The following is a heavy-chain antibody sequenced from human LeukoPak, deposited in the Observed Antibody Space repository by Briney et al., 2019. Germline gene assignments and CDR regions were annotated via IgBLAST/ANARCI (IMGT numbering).Heavy chain of an antibody. Sequence: SETLSLTCTVSGGXISSYYCSWIRQPPGKGLEWIGYIYYSGSTNYNPSLKSRVTISVDTSKNQFSLKLSSVTAADTAVYYCARDYYDSSGYNGPPDAFDIWGQGTMVTVSS. CDR1: GGXISSYY. CDR3: ARDYYDSSGYNGPPDAFDI. V-gene: IGHV4-59*01. CDR2: IYYSGST. D-gene: IGHD3-22*01. J-gene: IGHJ3*02.